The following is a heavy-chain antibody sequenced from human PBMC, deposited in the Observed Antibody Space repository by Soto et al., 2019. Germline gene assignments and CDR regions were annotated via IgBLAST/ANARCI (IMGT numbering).Heavy chain of an antibody. Sequence: SETLSLTCTVSGGSISSSSYYWGWIRQPPGKGLEWIGSIYYSGSTYYNPSLKSRFTISVDTSKNQFSLKLSSVTAADTAVYYFARHLGIAAAGGWFDPWGQGTLVTVSS. V-gene: IGHV4-39*01. J-gene: IGHJ5*02. D-gene: IGHD6-13*01. CDR2: IYYSGST. CDR1: GGSISSSSYY. CDR3: ARHLGIAAAGGWFDP.